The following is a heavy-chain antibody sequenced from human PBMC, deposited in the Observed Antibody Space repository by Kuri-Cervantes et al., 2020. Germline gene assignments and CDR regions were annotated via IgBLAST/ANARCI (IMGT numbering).Heavy chain of an antibody. Sequence: GGSLRLSCAASGFTFSSYSMNWVRQAPGKGLEWVSYISSSSSTIYYADSVKGRFTISRDNAKNSLYLQMNSLRAEDTAVYYCAKDRDYSNLFDPWGQGALVTVSS. J-gene: IGHJ5*02. CDR1: GFTFSSYS. CDR3: AKDRDYSNLFDP. V-gene: IGHV3-48*01. CDR2: ISSSSSTI. D-gene: IGHD4-11*01.